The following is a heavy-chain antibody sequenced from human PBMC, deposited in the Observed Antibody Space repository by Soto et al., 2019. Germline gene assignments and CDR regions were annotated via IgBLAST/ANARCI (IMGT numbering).Heavy chain of an antibody. V-gene: IGHV3-30-3*01. J-gene: IGHJ6*02. CDR2: ISYDGSNK. CDR3: ARDCCYSYSSGWQLNYYYYGMDV. CDR1: GFTFSSYA. D-gene: IGHD6-19*01. Sequence: GGSLRISCAASGFTFSSYAMHWVRQDPGKGLEWVAVISYDGSNKYYADSVKGRFTISRDNSKNTLYLQMNSLRAEDTAVYYCARDCCYSYSSGWQLNYYYYGMDVWGQGTTVTVSS.